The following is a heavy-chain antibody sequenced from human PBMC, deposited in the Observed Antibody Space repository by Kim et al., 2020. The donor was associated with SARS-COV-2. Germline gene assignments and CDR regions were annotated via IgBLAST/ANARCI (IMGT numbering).Heavy chain of an antibody. CDR2: ISSSSSTI. Sequence: GGSLRLSCAASGFTFSSYSMNWVRQAPGKGLEWVSYISSSSSTIYYADSVKGRFTISRDNAKNSLYLQMNSLRDEDTAVYYCARTFSASGSGSYINYFDYYYYGMDVWGQGTTVTVSS. CDR1: GFTFSSYS. D-gene: IGHD3-10*01. V-gene: IGHV3-48*02. J-gene: IGHJ6*02. CDR3: ARTFSASGSGSYINYFDYYYYGMDV.